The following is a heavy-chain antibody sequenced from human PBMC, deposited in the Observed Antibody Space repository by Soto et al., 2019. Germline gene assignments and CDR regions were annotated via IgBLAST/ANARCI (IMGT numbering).Heavy chain of an antibody. Sequence: GSLRLSCAASGFTFSSYGMHWVRQAPGKGLEWVAVISYDGSNKYYADSVKGRFTISRDNSKNTLYLQMNSLRAEDTAVYYCAKDGDYKDYFDYWGQGTLVTVSS. CDR1: GFTFSSYG. D-gene: IGHD3-10*01. J-gene: IGHJ4*02. CDR3: AKDGDYKDYFDY. V-gene: IGHV3-30*18. CDR2: ISYDGSNK.